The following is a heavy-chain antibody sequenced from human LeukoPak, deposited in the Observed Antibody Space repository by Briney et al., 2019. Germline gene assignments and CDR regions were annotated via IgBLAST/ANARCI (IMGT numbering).Heavy chain of an antibody. CDR1: GGTFSSYA. Sequence: GASVKVSCKASGGTFSSYAISWVRQAPGQGLEWMGGIIPIFGTANYAQKFQGRVTITADESTSTAYMELSSLRSEDTAVYYCARDPPEGVDVWGQGTTVTVSS. CDR2: IIPIFGTA. V-gene: IGHV1-69*13. J-gene: IGHJ6*02. CDR3: ARDPPEGVDV.